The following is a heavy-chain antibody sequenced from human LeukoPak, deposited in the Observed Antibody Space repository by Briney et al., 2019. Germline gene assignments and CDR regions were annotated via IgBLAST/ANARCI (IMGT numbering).Heavy chain of an antibody. J-gene: IGHJ4*02. CDR1: GFTFSSYW. Sequence: PGGSLRLSCAVSGFTFSSYWMSWVRQAPGKGLEWVANIKQDGSEKYYVDSVRGRFTISRDNAKSSLYLQMNSLRAEDTAVCYCARDPSTVTTGYYWGQGTLVTVFS. CDR2: IKQDGSEK. D-gene: IGHD4-17*01. CDR3: ARDPSTVTTGYY. V-gene: IGHV3-7*01.